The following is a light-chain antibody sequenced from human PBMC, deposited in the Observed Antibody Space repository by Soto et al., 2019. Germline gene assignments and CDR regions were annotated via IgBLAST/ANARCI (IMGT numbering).Light chain of an antibody. Sequence: QSALTQPASVSGSPGQSITISCTGTSSDVGGYHYVSWYQQLPGKAPKLMIYEVTKRPSGVSNRFSGSKSDNTASLTISGLQAEDEADYYCQSYDSSLSGVIFGGGTKVTVL. J-gene: IGLJ2*01. CDR2: EVT. CDR3: QSYDSSLSGVI. CDR1: SSDVGGYHY. V-gene: IGLV2-14*01.